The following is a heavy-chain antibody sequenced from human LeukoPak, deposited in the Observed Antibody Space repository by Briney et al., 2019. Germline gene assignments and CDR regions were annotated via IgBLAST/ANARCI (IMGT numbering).Heavy chain of an antibody. J-gene: IGHJ4*02. V-gene: IGHV1-2*06. Sequence: ASVKVSCKASGYTFTGCYMHCVRQAPGQWLEWMGRINPSSGGTNYAQKFQGRVTMTRDTSISTAYMELSRLRSDDTAVYYCARANWGLDFRGQGTLVTVSS. CDR1: GYTFTGCY. CDR3: ARANWGLDF. D-gene: IGHD7-27*01. CDR2: INPSSGGT.